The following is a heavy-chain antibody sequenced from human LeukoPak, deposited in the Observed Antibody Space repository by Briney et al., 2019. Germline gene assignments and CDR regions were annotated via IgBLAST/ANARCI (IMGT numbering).Heavy chain of an antibody. CDR2: ISYDGSNK. Sequence: PGGSLRLSCAASGFTFSSYAMHWVRQAPGKGLEWVAVISYDGSNKYYADSVKGRFTISRDNSKNTLYLQMNSLRAEDTAVYYCAKDLVGYCSSTSCDPFDYWGQGTLVTVSS. J-gene: IGHJ4*02. D-gene: IGHD2-2*01. CDR1: GFTFSSYA. CDR3: AKDLVGYCSSTSCDPFDY. V-gene: IGHV3-30-3*01.